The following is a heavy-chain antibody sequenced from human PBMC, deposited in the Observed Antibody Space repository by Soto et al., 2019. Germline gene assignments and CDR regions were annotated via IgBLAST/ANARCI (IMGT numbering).Heavy chain of an antibody. CDR2: IIPIFRTG. J-gene: IGHJ4*02. CDR3: ARDQTRGYSYGQDDFDY. CDR1: GGTFSSYA. Sequence: ASVKASCKASGGTFSSYAISWVRQAPGQGLEWLGGIIPIFRTGNYAQKFQGRVTITADESTSTAYMELSSLRSEDTAVYYCARDQTRGYSYGQDDFDYWGQGTLVIVSS. V-gene: IGHV1-69*13. D-gene: IGHD5-18*01.